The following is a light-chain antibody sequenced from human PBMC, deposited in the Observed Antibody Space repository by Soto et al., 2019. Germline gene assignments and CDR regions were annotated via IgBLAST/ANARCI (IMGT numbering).Light chain of an antibody. CDR2: AAS. V-gene: IGKV3-20*01. J-gene: IGKJ1*01. Sequence: ETVLTQSPGTLSLSPGETATLSCRASQSVKNNYLRWYQQKLGQAPRLLIYAASDRATGIPDRFSGSGSGTDFTLTISRLEPEDCAVYYCQQYSSSPRTFGQGTKVEIK. CDR3: QQYSSSPRT. CDR1: QSVKNNY.